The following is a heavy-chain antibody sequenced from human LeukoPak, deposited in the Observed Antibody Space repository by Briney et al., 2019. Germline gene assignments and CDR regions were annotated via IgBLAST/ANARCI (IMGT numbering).Heavy chain of an antibody. V-gene: IGHV3-21*06. CDR1: EFTLSSYG. J-gene: IGHJ4*02. D-gene: IGHD6-19*01. Sequence: GGSLRLSCAGSEFTLSSYGMNWVRQAPGKGLEWVSSISSSSTYIYYADSVKGRFTISRDNANNLVFLQTNSLRAEDTAVYFCARGIAVADTKRYFDYWGQGTLVTVSS. CDR3: ARGIAVADTKRYFDY. CDR2: ISSSSTYI.